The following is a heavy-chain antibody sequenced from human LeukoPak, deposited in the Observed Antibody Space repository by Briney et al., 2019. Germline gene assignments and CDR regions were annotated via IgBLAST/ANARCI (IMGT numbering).Heavy chain of an antibody. CDR3: AKDSAFGGEDS. D-gene: IGHD3-16*01. CDR2: ISTSGGYI. CDR1: GFTFSSYS. J-gene: IGHJ4*02. Sequence: GGSLRLSCAASGFTFSSYSMNWVRQAPGKGLEWVSSISTSGGYIYYADSVKGRFTMSRDNAKNSLYLQMDSLRAEDTAVYYCAKDSAFGGEDSWGQGTLVTVSS. V-gene: IGHV3-21*01.